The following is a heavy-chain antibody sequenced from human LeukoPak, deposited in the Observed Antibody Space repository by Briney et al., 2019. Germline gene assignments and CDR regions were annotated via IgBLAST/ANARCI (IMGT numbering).Heavy chain of an antibody. CDR2: IKQDGSEK. CDR1: GFTFSSYW. CDR3: ARHEVLATNGGLLYYFDY. J-gene: IGHJ4*02. V-gene: IGHV3-7*01. D-gene: IGHD5-12*01. Sequence: GGSLRLSCAASGFTFSSYWMSWVRQAPGKGLEWVANIKQDGSEKYYVDSVKGRFTISRDNAKNSLYLQMNSLRAEDTAVYYCARHEVLATNGGLLYYFDYWGQGTLVTVSS.